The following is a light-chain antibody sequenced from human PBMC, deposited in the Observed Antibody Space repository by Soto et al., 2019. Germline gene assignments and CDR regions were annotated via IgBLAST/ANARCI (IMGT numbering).Light chain of an antibody. V-gene: IGKV3-15*01. CDR2: GAS. CDR3: QQYNNWPPLT. CDR1: QSVSSN. J-gene: IGKJ4*01. Sequence: EIVMTQSPATLSVSPGERATLSCRASQSVSSNLAWYQQKPGQAPRLLIYGASTRATGIPARFSGSGSGTEFTLTISSLQSEDCAVYYCQQYNNWPPLTFGRGTKVEIK.